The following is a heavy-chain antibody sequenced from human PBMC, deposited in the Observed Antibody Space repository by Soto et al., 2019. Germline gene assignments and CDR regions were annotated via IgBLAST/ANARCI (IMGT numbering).Heavy chain of an antibody. CDR3: ARAGQGYDFWSGYYWFDP. V-gene: IGHV1-3*01. J-gene: IGHJ5*02. CDR1: GYTFTSYA. D-gene: IGHD3-3*01. Sequence: GASVKVSCKASGYTFTSYAMHWVRQAPGQRLEWMGWINAGNGNTKYSQKFQGRVTITRDTSASTAYMELSSLRSEDTAVYYCARAGQGYDFWSGYYWFDPWGQGTLVTVSS. CDR2: INAGNGNT.